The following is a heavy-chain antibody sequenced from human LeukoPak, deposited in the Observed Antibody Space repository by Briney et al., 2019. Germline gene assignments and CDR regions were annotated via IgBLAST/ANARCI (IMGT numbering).Heavy chain of an antibody. CDR1: GFTFSSYA. CDR2: ISYDGSNK. J-gene: IGHJ4*02. Sequence: GGSLRLSCAASGFTFSSYAMHWVRQAPGKGLEWVAVISYDGSNKYYADSVKGRFTISRDNCKNTLYLQMNSLRAEATAVYYCARDHMPGGVVRGLITYYFDYWGQGTLVTVSS. D-gene: IGHD3-10*01. CDR3: ARDHMPGGVVRGLITYYFDY. V-gene: IGHV3-30*04.